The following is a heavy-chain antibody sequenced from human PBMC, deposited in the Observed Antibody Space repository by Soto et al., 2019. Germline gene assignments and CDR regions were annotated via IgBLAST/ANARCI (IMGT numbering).Heavy chain of an antibody. V-gene: IGHV3-74*01. CDR1: VFTCSAYW. D-gene: IGHD1-1*01. Sequence: PWWALRVSCSVSVFTCSAYWMHWVRQVPGKGLTWVSRISDDGSTATYADSVKGRFIISRDNAKNTLYLEMNTLRADDSGLYYCARGPRVSSTGTGAHWGRGTLVTVSS. CDR3: ARGPRVSSTGTGAH. J-gene: IGHJ4*02. CDR2: ISDDGSTA.